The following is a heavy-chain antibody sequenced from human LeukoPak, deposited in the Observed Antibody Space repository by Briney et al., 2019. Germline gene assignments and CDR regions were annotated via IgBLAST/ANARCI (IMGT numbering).Heavy chain of an antibody. D-gene: IGHD6-13*01. CDR2: ISPYSDNT. CDR1: DYTFTSYG. V-gene: IGHV1-18*01. J-gene: IGHJ4*02. CDR3: SRGGPFSIAAARVYYFDY. Sequence: GASVKVSCKASDYTFTSYGISWVRQAPGQGLEWMGWISPYSDNTNYARNLQGRVTMTTDTSTSTAYMELLSLTSDDTAMYYCSRGGPFSIAAARVYYFDYWGQGTLVTVSS.